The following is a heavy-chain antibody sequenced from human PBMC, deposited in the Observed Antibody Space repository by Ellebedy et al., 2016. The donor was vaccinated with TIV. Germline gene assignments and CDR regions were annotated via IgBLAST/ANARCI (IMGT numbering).Heavy chain of an antibody. J-gene: IGHJ4*02. CDR3: AKLSTTVEIDF. V-gene: IGHV4-4*02. CDR2: IYHTGST. CDR1: GGSISSSNW. Sequence: MPSETLSLTCAVSGGSISSSNWWTWVHQPPGKGLEWIGEIYHTGSTNYNPSLKSRATMSIDKSKNQFSLKLSSVTAADTAVYYCAKLSTTVEIDFWGQGSLVTVSS. D-gene: IGHD4-23*01.